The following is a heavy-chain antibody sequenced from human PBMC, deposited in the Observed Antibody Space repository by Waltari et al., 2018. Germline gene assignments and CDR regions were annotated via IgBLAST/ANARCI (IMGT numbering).Heavy chain of an antibody. J-gene: IGHJ4*02. CDR3: ARAPRNWGFDF. CDR1: GYTFTNYD. D-gene: IGHD7-27*01. CDR2: MNPDNGNT. Sequence: QVHLVQSGAEVRKPGASVKVSCKASGYTFTNYDLNWVRLAAGQGPEWMGWMNPDNGNTGFAQKFQGRVTMTRDTSMTTAYMELSSLRSDDTAVYYCARAPRNWGFDFWGQGTLVIVSS. V-gene: IGHV1-8*02.